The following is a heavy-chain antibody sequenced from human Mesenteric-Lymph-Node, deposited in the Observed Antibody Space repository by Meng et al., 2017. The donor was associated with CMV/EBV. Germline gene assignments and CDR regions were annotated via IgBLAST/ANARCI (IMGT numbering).Heavy chain of an antibody. Sequence: GSLRLSCTVSGGSISSSSYYWGWIRQPPGKGLEWIGYIYYSGSTNYNPSLKSRVTISVDTSKNQYSLKVTSVTAADTAVYYCARAGYDLVVPAAILDYWGQGTLVTVSS. V-gene: IGHV4-61*05. CDR3: ARAGYDLVVPAAILDY. CDR2: IYYSGST. CDR1: GGSISSSSYY. D-gene: IGHD2-2*02. J-gene: IGHJ4*02.